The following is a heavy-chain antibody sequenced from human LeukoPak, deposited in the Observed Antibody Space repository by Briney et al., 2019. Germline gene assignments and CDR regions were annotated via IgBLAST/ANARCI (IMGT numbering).Heavy chain of an antibody. CDR1: GGSISSGGYY. CDR3: ARDPTTVTKGFDI. D-gene: IGHD4-17*01. V-gene: IGHV4-31*03. J-gene: IGHJ3*02. Sequence: PSQTLSLTCTVSGGSISSGGYYWSWIRQHPGKGLEWIGYIYYSGSTYYNPSLKSRVTISVDTSKNQFSLKLRSVTAADTAVYYCARDPTTVTKGFDIWGQGTMVTVSS. CDR2: IYYSGST.